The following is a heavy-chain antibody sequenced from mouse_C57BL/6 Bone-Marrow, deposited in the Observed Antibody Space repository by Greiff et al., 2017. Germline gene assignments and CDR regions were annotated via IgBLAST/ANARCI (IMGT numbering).Heavy chain of an antibody. CDR3: ARELGRGRFAY. J-gene: IGHJ3*01. D-gene: IGHD4-1*01. CDR1: GYSITSGYY. V-gene: IGHV3-6*01. CDR2: ISYDGSN. Sequence: VQLKQSGPGLVKPSQSLSLTCSVTGYSITSGYYWNWIRQFPGNKLEWMGYISYDGSNNYNPSLKNRISITRDTSKHQFFLKLNSVTTEDTATDYCARELGRGRFAYWGQGTLVTVSA.